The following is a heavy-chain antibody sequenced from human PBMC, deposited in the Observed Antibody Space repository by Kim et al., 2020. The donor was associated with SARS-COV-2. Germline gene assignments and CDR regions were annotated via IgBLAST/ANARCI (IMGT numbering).Heavy chain of an antibody. D-gene: IGHD3-22*01. J-gene: IGHJ4*02. CDR3: AKGEYYYDSSGYEL. V-gene: IGHV3-23*02. Sequence: EGPAKGRPTVSRNNSKSKLYLQMNSLRAEDTAVYYCAKGEYYYDSSGYELWGQGTLVTVSS.